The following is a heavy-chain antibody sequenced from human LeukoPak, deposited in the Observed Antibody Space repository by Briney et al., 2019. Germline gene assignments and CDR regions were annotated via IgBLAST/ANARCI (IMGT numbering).Heavy chain of an antibody. J-gene: IGHJ5*02. V-gene: IGHV1-2*02. Sequence: ASVKVSCKASGYTFTSYGISWVRQAPGQGLEWMGWINPNSGGTNYAQKFQGRVTMTRDTSISTAYMELSRLRSDDTAVYYCARDRGAIGHPNWFDPWGQGTLVTVSS. CDR1: GYTFTSYG. D-gene: IGHD2-15*01. CDR3: ARDRGAIGHPNWFDP. CDR2: INPNSGGT.